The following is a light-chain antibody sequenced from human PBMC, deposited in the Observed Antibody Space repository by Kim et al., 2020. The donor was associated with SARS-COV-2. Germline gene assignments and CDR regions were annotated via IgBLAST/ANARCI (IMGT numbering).Light chain of an antibody. CDR1: RSDVGGYNF. V-gene: IGLV2-8*01. CDR2: EVN. Sequence: GQSVPISCTGTRSDVGGYNFVSWYQQHPGKAPKLMIYEVNKRPSGVPDRFSGSKSGNTASLTVSGLQAEDEADYYCNSYAGSNNVAFGGGTQLTVL. J-gene: IGLJ2*01. CDR3: NSYAGSNNVA.